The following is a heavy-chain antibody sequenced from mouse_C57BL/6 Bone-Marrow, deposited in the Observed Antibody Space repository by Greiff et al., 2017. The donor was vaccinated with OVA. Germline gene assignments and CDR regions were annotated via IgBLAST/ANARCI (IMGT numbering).Heavy chain of an antibody. J-gene: IGHJ2*01. D-gene: IGHD1-1*01. Sequence: VQLQQSGPELVKPGASVKISCKASGYTFTDYYMNWVKQSHGKSLEWIGDINPNNGGTSYNQKFKGKATLTVDKSSSTAYMELRSLTSEDSAVYYCAGGSSSLYFDYWGQGTTLTVSS. V-gene: IGHV1-26*01. CDR1: GYTFTDYY. CDR3: AGGSSSLYFDY. CDR2: INPNNGGT.